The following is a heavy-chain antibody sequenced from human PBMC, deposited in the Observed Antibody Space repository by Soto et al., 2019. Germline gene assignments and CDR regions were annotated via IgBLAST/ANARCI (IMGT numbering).Heavy chain of an antibody. D-gene: IGHD2-15*01. CDR2: IGTAGDT. Sequence: EVQLVESGGGWVQPGGSLRLSCAASGFTFSSYDMHWVRQATGQGLEWVSAIGTAGDTYYPGSVKGRFTISRENAKNSLYLQMNSLSAGDTAVYYCARDRCSGGSCDGDMDVWGKGTTVTVSS. CDR3: ARDRCSGGSCDGDMDV. J-gene: IGHJ6*03. CDR1: GFTFSSYD. V-gene: IGHV3-13*01.